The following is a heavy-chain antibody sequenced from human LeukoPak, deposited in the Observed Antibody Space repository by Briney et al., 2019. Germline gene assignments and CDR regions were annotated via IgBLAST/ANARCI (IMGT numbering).Heavy chain of an antibody. CDR1: GFTFSSYA. J-gene: IGHJ4*02. CDR2: ISGNGGKT. CDR3: AKVPGPMITFGGVISGDY. V-gene: IGHV3-23*01. Sequence: GGSLRLSCAASGFTFSSYAMSWVRRAPEKGLEWVSGISGNGGKTYYADSVKGRFTISRGNSNNTLYLQMNSLRAEDTAVYYCAKVPGPMITFGGVISGDYWGQGTLVTVSS. D-gene: IGHD3-16*02.